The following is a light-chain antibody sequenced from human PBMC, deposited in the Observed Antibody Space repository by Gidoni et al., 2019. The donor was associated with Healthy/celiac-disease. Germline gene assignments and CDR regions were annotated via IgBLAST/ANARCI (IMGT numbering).Light chain of an antibody. CDR3: QSRLT. CDR2: WAS. V-gene: IGKV4-1*01. CDR1: QSVLSSSNNKNY. J-gene: IGKJ4*01. Sequence: DIVMTQSPDSLAMSLGERATINCKSSQSVLSSSNNKNYLNWYQQKAGQPPKLLFYWASTRESGVPDRFSGGGSGTDFTLTSSSLQAEDVAVYYCQSRLTFGGGTKVEIK.